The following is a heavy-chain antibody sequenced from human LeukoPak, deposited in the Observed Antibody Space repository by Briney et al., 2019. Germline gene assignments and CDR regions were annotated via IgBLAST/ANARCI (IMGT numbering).Heavy chain of an antibody. CDR2: ISSSSSYI. CDR1: GFTFSSYS. CDR3: ASGKCSSTSCRRALKNWFDP. V-gene: IGHV3-21*01. J-gene: IGHJ5*02. D-gene: IGHD2-2*01. Sequence: PGGSLRLSCAASGFTFSSYSMNWVRQAPGKGLEWVSSISSSSSYIYYADSLKGRFTISRDNAKNSLYLQMNSLRAEDTAVYYCASGKCSSTSCRRALKNWFDPWGQGALVTVSS.